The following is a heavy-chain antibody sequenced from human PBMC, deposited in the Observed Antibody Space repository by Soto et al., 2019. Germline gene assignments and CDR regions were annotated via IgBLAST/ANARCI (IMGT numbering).Heavy chain of an antibody. CDR2: ISGSGGST. Sequence: GGSMRLSCTASGVNFRSYGMSWVRQAPGKGLEWVSAISGSGGSTYYADSVKGRFTISRDNSKNTLYLQMNSLRAEDTAVYYCAKASKMTTVTLYDYWGQGTLVTVSS. J-gene: IGHJ4*02. CDR1: GVNFRSYG. D-gene: IGHD4-4*01. CDR3: AKASKMTTVTLYDY. V-gene: IGHV3-23*01.